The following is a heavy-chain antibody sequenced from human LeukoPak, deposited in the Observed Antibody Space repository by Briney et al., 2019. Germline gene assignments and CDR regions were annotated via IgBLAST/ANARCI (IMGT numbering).Heavy chain of an antibody. CDR1: GGSISSGDYN. D-gene: IGHD2-2*01. Sequence: PSQTLSLTCTVSGGSISSGDYNWNWIRQPPGKGLEWIGYIYYSGSTYYNPSLKSRVTISVDTSKNQFSLKLSSVTAADTAVYYCAREGAKGCSNISCPLDYWGQGTLVTVSS. CDR2: IYYSGST. CDR3: AREGAKGCSNISCPLDY. J-gene: IGHJ4*02. V-gene: IGHV4-30-4*08.